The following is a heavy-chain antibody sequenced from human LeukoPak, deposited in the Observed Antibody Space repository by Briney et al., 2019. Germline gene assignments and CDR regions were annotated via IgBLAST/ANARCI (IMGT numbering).Heavy chain of an antibody. V-gene: IGHV3-48*01. CDR2: ISSSGNTI. CDR1: GFTFNTYS. J-gene: IGHJ3*02. CDR3: ARQTPIPAFDI. Sequence: GGSLRLSCAASGFTFNTYSMNWVRQAPGKGLEWVSYISSSGNTIYYADSVKGRFTISRDNAKNSLYLQMNSLRAEDTAVYYCARQTPIPAFDIWGQGTMVTVSS.